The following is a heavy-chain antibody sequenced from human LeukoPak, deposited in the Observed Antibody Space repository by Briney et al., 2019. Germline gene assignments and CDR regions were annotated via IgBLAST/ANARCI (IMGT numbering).Heavy chain of an antibody. Sequence: GGSLRLSCVVSGFTFSSYWMSWVRQAPGKGLEWVASIKQDGSEIYYVDSVKGRFTISRDNAKNTLYLQMNSLRVDDTAVYYCAKDLLPVGASNYYFDYWGQGTLVTVSS. D-gene: IGHD1-26*01. CDR1: GFTFSSYW. CDR2: IKQDGSEI. J-gene: IGHJ4*02. V-gene: IGHV3-7*03. CDR3: AKDLLPVGASNYYFDY.